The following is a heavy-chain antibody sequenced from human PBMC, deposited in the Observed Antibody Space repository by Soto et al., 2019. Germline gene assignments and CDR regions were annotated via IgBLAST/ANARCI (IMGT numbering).Heavy chain of an antibody. CDR1: GFIFTNYA. D-gene: IGHD5-12*01. V-gene: IGHV3-23*01. Sequence: GGSLRLSCAASGFIFTNYAMNWVRQAPGKGLEWVSVIGGRGNSAYYADSVQGRFTISRDNSKNPLTLHMSSLTADATAIYYFVREGRGSFDFWGRGTMVTVSS. CDR2: IGGRGNSA. CDR3: VREGRGSFDF. J-gene: IGHJ3*01.